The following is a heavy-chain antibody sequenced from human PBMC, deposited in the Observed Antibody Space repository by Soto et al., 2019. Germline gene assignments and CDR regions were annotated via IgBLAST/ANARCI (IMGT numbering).Heavy chain of an antibody. CDR1: GFSFTTTRMG. Sequence: QITLKEAGPTLVKPTETLTLTCTFSGFSFTTTRMGVGWTHQPPGKPLEWLAIIYWDGESRYNPLLRRRLTLTEDTSKNQMVLRMTNMDPKDTATYYCAHRDSTGTTTYFDSWGQGIPVTVAS. D-gene: IGHD1-1*01. J-gene: IGHJ4*02. V-gene: IGHV2-5*02. CDR3: AHRDSTGTTTYFDS. CDR2: IYWDGES.